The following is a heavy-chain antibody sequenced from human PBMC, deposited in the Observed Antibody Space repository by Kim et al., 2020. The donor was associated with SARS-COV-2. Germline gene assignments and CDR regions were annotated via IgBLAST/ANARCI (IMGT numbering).Heavy chain of an antibody. CDR1: GFTFSSYG. Sequence: GGSLRLSCAASGFTFSSYGMHWVRQAPGKGLEWVAVISYDGSNKYYADSVKGRFTISRDNSKNTLYLQMNSLRAEDTAVYYCAKSSSKFPVPRDSNYPDWGQGTLVTVSS. D-gene: IGHD4-4*01. V-gene: IGHV3-30*18. J-gene: IGHJ4*02. CDR2: ISYDGSNK. CDR3: AKSSSKFPVPRDSNYPD.